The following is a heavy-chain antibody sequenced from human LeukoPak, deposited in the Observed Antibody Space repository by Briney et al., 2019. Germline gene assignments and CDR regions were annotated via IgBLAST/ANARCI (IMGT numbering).Heavy chain of an antibody. V-gene: IGHV4-4*07. CDR3: AREDSTSERYFQH. Sequence: SETLSLNCTVPGGSISSNYWIWLRQPAGQGLEWIGRFQTSKSSNYNPSLKTLVSMSVDTSKNQYSLNLSSVTAADTALYYCAREDSTSERYFQHWGQGTLVTVSS. J-gene: IGHJ1*01. D-gene: IGHD6-13*01. CDR1: GGSISSNY. CDR2: FQTSKSS.